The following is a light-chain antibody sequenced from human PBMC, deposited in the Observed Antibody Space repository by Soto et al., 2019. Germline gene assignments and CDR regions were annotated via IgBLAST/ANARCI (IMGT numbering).Light chain of an antibody. Sequence: QSALTQPASVSGSPGQSITISCTGTSSDVGGYNYVSWFQQHPGKAPKFVIFEVSNRPSGVSHRFSGSKSGNTASLTISGLQAEDEADYYCSSYTSSNTVVFGGGTKLTVL. CDR2: EVS. CDR3: SSYTSSNTVV. CDR1: SSDVGGYNY. V-gene: IGLV2-14*01. J-gene: IGLJ2*01.